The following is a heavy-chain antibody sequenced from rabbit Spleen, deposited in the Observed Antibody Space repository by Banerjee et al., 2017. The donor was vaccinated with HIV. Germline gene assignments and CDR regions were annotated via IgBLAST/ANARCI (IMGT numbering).Heavy chain of an antibody. CDR3: ARAKYGGSSVYRYGMDL. D-gene: IGHD5-1*01. CDR2: IWTGSSGST. J-gene: IGHJ6*01. V-gene: IGHV1S45*01. Sequence: QEQLVESGGGLVQPEGSLTLTCTASGFDFSSRQYMCWVRQAPGKRPEWIACIWTGSSGSTYYASWAKGRFTISKTSSTTVTPQMTSLTAADTATYFCARAKYGGSSVYRYGMDLWGPGTLVTVS. CDR1: GFDFSSRQY.